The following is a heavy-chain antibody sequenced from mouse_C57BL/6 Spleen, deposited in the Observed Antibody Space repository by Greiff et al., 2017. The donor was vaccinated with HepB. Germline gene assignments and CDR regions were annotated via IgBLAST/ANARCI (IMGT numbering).Heavy chain of an antibody. Sequence: EVQRVESGEGLVKPGGSLKLSCAASGFTFSSYAMSWVRQTPEKRLEWVAYISSGGDYIYYADTVKGRFTISRDNARNTLYLQMSSLKSEDTAMYYCTRDAHYYGSSYNWFAYWGQGTLVTVSA. CDR1: GFTFSSYA. V-gene: IGHV5-9-1*02. D-gene: IGHD1-1*01. J-gene: IGHJ3*01. CDR3: TRDAHYYGSSYNWFAY. CDR2: ISSGGDYI.